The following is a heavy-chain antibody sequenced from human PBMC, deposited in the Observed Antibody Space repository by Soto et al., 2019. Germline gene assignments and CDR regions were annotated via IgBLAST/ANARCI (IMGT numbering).Heavy chain of an antibody. D-gene: IGHD3-22*01. V-gene: IGHV1-3*01. CDR2: INAGNGNT. CDR1: GYAFTSYG. Sequence: ASVKVSCKASGYAFTSYGIHWVRQAPGQRLEWTGWINAGNGNTKYSEKFQGRVTITRDTSASTAYLELSSLRSEDTAVYYCARNPNDGSAYYHHYYYGMDVWGQGTTVTVPS. CDR3: ARNPNDGSAYYHHYYYGMDV. J-gene: IGHJ6*02.